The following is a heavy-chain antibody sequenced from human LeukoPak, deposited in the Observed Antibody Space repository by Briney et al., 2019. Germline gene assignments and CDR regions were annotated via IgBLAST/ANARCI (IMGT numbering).Heavy chain of an antibody. CDR2: IIPIFGIA. V-gene: IGHV1-69*04. CDR3: ARNEYYYDSSGPDY. Sequence: ASVKVSCKASGGTFSSYAISWVRQAPGQGLEWMGRIIPIFGIANYAQKFQGRVTITADKSTSAAYMELSSLRSEDTAVYYCARNEYYYDSSGPDYWGQGTLVTVSS. D-gene: IGHD3-22*01. CDR1: GGTFSSYA. J-gene: IGHJ4*02.